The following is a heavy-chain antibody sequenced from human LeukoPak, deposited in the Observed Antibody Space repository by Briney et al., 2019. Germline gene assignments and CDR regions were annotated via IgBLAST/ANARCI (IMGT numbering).Heavy chain of an antibody. CDR1: GFTFSSYG. J-gene: IGHJ4*02. CDR3: AKDRPLNWGYYFDS. CDR2: ISASAGTT. Sequence: GGSLRLSCAASGFTFSSYGMHWVRQAPGKGLEWVSSISASAGTTYYVDSVKGRFTISRDTAKSTLYLQMNSLRADDSAVYYCAKDRPLNWGYYFDSWGQGTLVTVSS. D-gene: IGHD7-27*01. V-gene: IGHV3-23*01.